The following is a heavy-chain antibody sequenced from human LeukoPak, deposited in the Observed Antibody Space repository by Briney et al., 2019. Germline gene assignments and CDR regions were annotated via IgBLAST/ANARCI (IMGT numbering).Heavy chain of an antibody. J-gene: IGHJ4*02. Sequence: GGSLRLSCAASGFTFSNYWMSWVRQAPGKGLEWVASIKEDGSEKYYVDSVKGRFAISRDNAKNSLCLQMNSLRAEDTAVYYCARMTSLDYWGQGTLVTVSS. CDR2: IKEDGSEK. CDR3: ARMTSLDY. D-gene: IGHD2-21*02. CDR1: GFTFSNYW. V-gene: IGHV3-7*01.